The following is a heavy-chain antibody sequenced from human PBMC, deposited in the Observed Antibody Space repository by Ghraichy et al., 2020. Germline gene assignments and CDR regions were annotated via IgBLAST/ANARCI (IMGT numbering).Heavy chain of an antibody. D-gene: IGHD6-6*01. CDR2: MNPNSGDT. CDR1: GYTFISYD. Sequence: ASVKVSCKTSGYTFISYDINWVRQAPGQGLEWLGWMNPNSGDTGYAPKFQGRVTMTRDTTIRTVYMELRSLRSEDTAVYYCARGGLWQQFVRKRPYYSDYGGQGTLVTVSS. CDR3: ARGGLWQQFVRKRPYYSDY. V-gene: IGHV1-8*01. J-gene: IGHJ4*02.